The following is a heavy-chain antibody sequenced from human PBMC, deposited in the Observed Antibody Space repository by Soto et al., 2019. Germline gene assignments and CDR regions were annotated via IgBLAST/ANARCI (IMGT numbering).Heavy chain of an antibody. D-gene: IGHD3-10*01. CDR1: GFIFSNYV. V-gene: IGHV3-30-3*01. CDR2: MSYDGTTK. CDR3: AREVLWSRYFDY. J-gene: IGHJ4*02. Sequence: QVQLVESGGGVVQPGRSLRLSCAASGFIFSNYVMYWVRQAPGKGLEWVAFMSYDGTTKSYADSVKGRFTISRDNSQNPLYLQINSLRPEDTGVYSCAREVLWSRYFDYWGQGTRVTVPS.